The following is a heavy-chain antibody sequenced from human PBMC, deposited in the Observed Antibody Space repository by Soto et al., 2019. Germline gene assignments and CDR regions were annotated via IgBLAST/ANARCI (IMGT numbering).Heavy chain of an antibody. V-gene: IGHV1-24*01. Sequence: ASVKVSCKVSGYTLTELSMHWVRQAPGKGLEWMGGFDPEDGETIYAQKFQGRATMTEDTSTDTAYMELSSLRSEDTAVYYCATLRTTVTTWGIAGYYGMDVWGQGTTVTV. CDR3: ATLRTTVTTWGIAGYYGMDV. D-gene: IGHD4-17*01. CDR2: FDPEDGET. CDR1: GYTLTELS. J-gene: IGHJ6*02.